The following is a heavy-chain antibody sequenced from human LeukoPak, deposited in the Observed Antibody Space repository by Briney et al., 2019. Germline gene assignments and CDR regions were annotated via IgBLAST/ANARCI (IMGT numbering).Heavy chain of an antibody. D-gene: IGHD3-3*01. CDR3: ATAPGGRATYYDFWSGYFPFGY. CDR2: ISGSGGST. J-gene: IGHJ4*02. Sequence: GGSLRLSCAASGFTFSSYAMSWVRQAPGKGLEWVSAISGSGGSTYYADSVKGRFTISRDNSKNTLYLQMNSLRAEDTAVYYCATAPGGRATYYDFWSGYFPFGYWGQGTLVTVSS. V-gene: IGHV3-23*01. CDR1: GFTFSSYA.